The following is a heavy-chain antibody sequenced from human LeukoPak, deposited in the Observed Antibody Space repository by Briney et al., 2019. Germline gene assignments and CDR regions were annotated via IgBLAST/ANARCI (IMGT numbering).Heavy chain of an antibody. CDR3: ARDFSYGSGFDY. CDR1: GFSISSYA. V-gene: IGHV3-64*02. CDR2: ISDGGSI. Sequence: GGSLRLSCAASGFSISSYALHWVCQAPGKGLQYVSGISDGGSIDYADSVKGRFTISRDNSKNTLYLQMGSLRPEDMAVYYCARDFSYGSGFDYWGQGTLVTVSS. J-gene: IGHJ4*02. D-gene: IGHD5-18*01.